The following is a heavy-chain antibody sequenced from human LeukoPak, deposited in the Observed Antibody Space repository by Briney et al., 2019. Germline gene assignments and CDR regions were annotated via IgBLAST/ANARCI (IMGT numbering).Heavy chain of an antibody. CDR1: GGSISSSSYY. V-gene: IGHV4-39*07. CDR2: IYYSGST. CDR3: ARGLAQWLLFVLRSQNWFDP. D-gene: IGHD6-19*01. J-gene: IGHJ5*02. Sequence: SETLSLTCTVSGGSISSSSYYWGWIRQPPGKGLEWIGSIYYSGSTYYNPSLKSRVTISVDTSKNQFSLKLSSVTAADTAVYYCARGLAQWLLFVLRSQNWFDPWGQGTLVTVSS.